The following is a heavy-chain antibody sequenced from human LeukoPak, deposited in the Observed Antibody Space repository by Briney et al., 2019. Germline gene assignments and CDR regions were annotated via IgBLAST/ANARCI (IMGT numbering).Heavy chain of an antibody. CDR2: NNWNGGST. V-gene: IGHV3-20*04. D-gene: IGHD6-19*01. CDR1: GFTLDGFW. CDR3: ARDRAGWYDDYYYYMDV. J-gene: IGHJ6*03. Sequence: GGSPRIFWGASGFTLDGFWIKWVRQAPGEGLEVGFCNNWNGGSTGYADSVKGRFTISRDNAKNSLYLQMNSLRAEDTALYYCARDRAGWYDDYYYYMDVWGKGTTVTVSS.